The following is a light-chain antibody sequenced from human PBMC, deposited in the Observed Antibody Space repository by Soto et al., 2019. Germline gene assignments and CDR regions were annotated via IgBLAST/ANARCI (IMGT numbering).Light chain of an antibody. CDR1: SSDVGSYNL. Sequence: VLAQPASVSGSPGQSITISCTGTSSDVGSYNLVSWYQQHPGKAPKLMIYEVSKRPSGVSNRFSGSKSGNTASLTISGLQAEDETDYYCCSYAGSSYVFGTGTKVTVL. V-gene: IGLV2-23*02. J-gene: IGLJ1*01. CDR3: CSYAGSSYV. CDR2: EVS.